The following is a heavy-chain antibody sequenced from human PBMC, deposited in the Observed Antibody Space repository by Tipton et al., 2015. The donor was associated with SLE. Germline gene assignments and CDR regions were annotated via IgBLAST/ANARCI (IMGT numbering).Heavy chain of an antibody. Sequence: GSLRLSCAASGFTVSSNFMAWVRQAPGKGLEWVSILYAGGSTYYADSVRGRLTISRDNSKNTLYLQMNSLRAEDTAVYFCSIGHVNDAFDVWGQGTMITVSS. CDR3: SIGHVNDAFDV. V-gene: IGHV3-66*01. D-gene: IGHD3-16*01. J-gene: IGHJ3*01. CDR1: GFTVSSNF. CDR2: LYAGGST.